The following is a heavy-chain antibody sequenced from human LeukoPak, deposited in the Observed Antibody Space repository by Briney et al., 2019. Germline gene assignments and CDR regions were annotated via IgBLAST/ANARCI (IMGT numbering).Heavy chain of an antibody. CDR1: CGSISTYS. Sequence: SETLSLTCTVSCGSISTYSWIWIRPPAGKGLEWIGRIFASWTTKYNPSLKRRVTMSVETSKNQFSLKLSSVTAADTAVYYCAREGSAFDIWGQGTMVTVSS. CDR2: IFASWTT. CDR3: AREGSAFDI. J-gene: IGHJ3*02. V-gene: IGHV4-4*07.